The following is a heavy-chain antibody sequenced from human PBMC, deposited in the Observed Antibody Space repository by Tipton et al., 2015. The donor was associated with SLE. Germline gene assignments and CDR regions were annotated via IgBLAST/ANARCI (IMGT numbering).Heavy chain of an antibody. V-gene: IGHV3-23*01. CDR2: ISGSGGST. J-gene: IGHJ4*02. Sequence: SLRLSCAASGFTFSGYAMTWVRQAPGKGLEWVSAISGSGGSTYYADSVKGRFTISRDKSKNTLFLQMNSLRAEDTAVYYCARDGDYYDSTGYYSEHPFDYWGQGTLVTVSS. CDR3: ARDGDYYDSTGYYSEHPFDY. CDR1: GFTFSGYA. D-gene: IGHD3-22*01.